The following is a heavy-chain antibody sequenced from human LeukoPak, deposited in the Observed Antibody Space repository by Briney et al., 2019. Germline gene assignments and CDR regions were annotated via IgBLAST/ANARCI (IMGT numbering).Heavy chain of an antibody. CDR1: GFSFSNYW. V-gene: IGHV3-7*03. Sequence: PGGSLRLSCTASGFSFSNYWMSWVRQAPGKGLEWVASIKQDESEKYYVDSVKGRFTISRDNSKNTLYLQMNSLRAEDTAVYYCAKQAPTVTNPVDYWGQGTLVTVSS. J-gene: IGHJ4*02. D-gene: IGHD4-17*01. CDR3: AKQAPTVTNPVDY. CDR2: IKQDESEK.